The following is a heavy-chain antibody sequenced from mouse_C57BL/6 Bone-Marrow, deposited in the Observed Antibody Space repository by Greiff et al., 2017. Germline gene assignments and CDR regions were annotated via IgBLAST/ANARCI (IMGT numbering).Heavy chain of an antibody. CDR1: GFTFSSYA. CDR2: ISDGGSYT. CDR3: AREIYYGNYDAMDY. D-gene: IGHD2-1*01. J-gene: IGHJ4*01. Sequence: EVNLVESGGGLVKPGGSLKLSCAASGFTFSSYAMSWVRQTPEKRLEWVATISDGGSYTYYPDNVKGRFTISRDNAKNNLYLQMSHLKSEDTAMYYCAREIYYGNYDAMDYWGQGTSVTVSS. V-gene: IGHV5-4*01.